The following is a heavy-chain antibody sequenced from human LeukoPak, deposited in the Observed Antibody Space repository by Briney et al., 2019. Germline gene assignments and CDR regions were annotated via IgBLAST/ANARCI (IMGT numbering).Heavy chain of an antibody. CDR2: FPGRGAYS. CDR1: GFTFSNAA. CDR3: AKGALRSCSVRTCYPRDS. J-gene: IGHJ4*02. Sequence: RGALLLSCVAPGFTFSNAAMRSVRWAPAKGLGWVSAFPGRGAYSYYVDSVKGRFTVSSDNSKDTLYLQMDSLRAEDTAVYYCAKGALRSCSVRTCYPRDSWGPGPLVPVS. V-gene: IGHV3-23*01. D-gene: IGHD2-15*01.